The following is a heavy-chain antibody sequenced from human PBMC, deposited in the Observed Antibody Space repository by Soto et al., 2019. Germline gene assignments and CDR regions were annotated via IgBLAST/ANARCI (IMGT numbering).Heavy chain of an antibody. D-gene: IGHD5-12*01. CDR2: IYWADGK. CDR1: GFSLTTRGVA. CDR3: AHRQGDHGYDQFDS. Sequence: QITLKESGPTLVKPTQTLTLTCTFSGFSLTTRGVAVGWIRQPPGKALECLALIYWADGKLYSPSLRSRLTITKDPSKNLVVLIMTNVDPVDTAPYYCAHRQGDHGYDQFDSWGPGTLVTVAS. V-gene: IGHV2-5*02. J-gene: IGHJ4*02.